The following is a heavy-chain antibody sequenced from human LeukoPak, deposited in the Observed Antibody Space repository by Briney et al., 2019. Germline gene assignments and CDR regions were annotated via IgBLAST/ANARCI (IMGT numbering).Heavy chain of an antibody. Sequence: PGGSLRLPCAASGFTLGSANAMTWVRQAPGKGLEWVSLISASGSATYYADSVRGRFAISRDISKNTLLLQMSSLRTEDTAVYYCAKGTLFGVVTSFDFWGQGTLVTVSS. CDR2: ISASGSAT. V-gene: IGHV3-23*01. J-gene: IGHJ4*02. D-gene: IGHD3-3*01. CDR3: AKGTLFGVVTSFDF. CDR1: GFTLGSANA.